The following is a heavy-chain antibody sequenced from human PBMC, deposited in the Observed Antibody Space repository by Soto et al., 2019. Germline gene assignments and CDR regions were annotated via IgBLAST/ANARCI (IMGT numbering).Heavy chain of an antibody. J-gene: IGHJ3*02. Sequence: ESGGGVVQPGRSLRLSCAASGFTFSSYGMHWVRQAPGKGLEWVAVIWYDGSNKYYADSVKGRFTISRDNSKNTLYLQMNSLRAEDTAVYYCARDEGYCSSTSCYSDAFDIWGQGTMVTVSS. D-gene: IGHD2-2*01. CDR2: IWYDGSNK. CDR1: GFTFSSYG. CDR3: ARDEGYCSSTSCYSDAFDI. V-gene: IGHV3-33*01.